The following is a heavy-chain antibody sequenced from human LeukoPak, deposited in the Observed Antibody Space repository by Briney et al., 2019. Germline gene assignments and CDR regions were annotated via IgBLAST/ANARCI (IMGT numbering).Heavy chain of an antibody. J-gene: IGHJ6*03. CDR2: IYTSGST. Sequence: SETLSLTCTVSGGSISIYYWSWIRQPARKGLEWIGRIYTSGSTNYNPSLKSRVTLSVDTSKNQFPLKLSSVTAADTAVYYCARDRFFGVVIGAYYMDVWGKGTTVTVSS. V-gene: IGHV4-4*07. CDR1: GGSISIYY. D-gene: IGHD3-3*01. CDR3: ARDRFFGVVIGAYYMDV.